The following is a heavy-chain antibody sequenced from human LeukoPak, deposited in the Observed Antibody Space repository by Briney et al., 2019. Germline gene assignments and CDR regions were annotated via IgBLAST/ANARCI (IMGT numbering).Heavy chain of an antibody. CDR1: GFTFSSYA. CDR2: ISGSGGST. Sequence: GGSLRLSCAASGFTFSSYAMSWVRQAPGKGLEWVSAISGSGGSTYYADSVKGRFTISRDNSKITLYLQMNSLRAEDTAVYYCAKAHYCSGGSCYLDYWGQGTLVTVSS. J-gene: IGHJ4*02. CDR3: AKAHYCSGGSCYLDY. D-gene: IGHD2-15*01. V-gene: IGHV3-23*01.